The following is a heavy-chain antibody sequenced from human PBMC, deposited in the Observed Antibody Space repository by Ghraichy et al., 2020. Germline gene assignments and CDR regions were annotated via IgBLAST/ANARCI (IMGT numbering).Heavy chain of an antibody. D-gene: IGHD3-16*01. V-gene: IGHV4-4*07. CDR3: TRDPHTRSGEFDYYYMDV. Sequence: SETLSLTCTVSGGSMTTFYWSWIRQSAGKGLEWIGLLYYTGSTTYNPSLKSRVTMSVDTSKNQFSLQLTSVTAADTAIYYCTRDPHTRSGEFDYYYMDVWGKGTTVTVSS. J-gene: IGHJ6*03. CDR1: GGSMTTFY. CDR2: LYYTGST.